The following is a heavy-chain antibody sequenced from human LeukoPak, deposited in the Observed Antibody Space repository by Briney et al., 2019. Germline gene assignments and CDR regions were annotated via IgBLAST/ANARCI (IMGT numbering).Heavy chain of an antibody. J-gene: IGHJ4*02. CDR1: GYTFTSYA. V-gene: IGHV1-18*01. CDR3: AKGDTTWELPHDY. CDR2: ISSYNGNT. D-gene: IGHD1-26*01. Sequence: ASVKVSCKASGYTFTSYAITWVRQAPGQGLEWMGWISSYNGNTNYAQKLQGRVTMTTETSTSTAYMELRSLRSDDTAVYYCAKGDTTWELPHDYWGQGTLVTVSS.